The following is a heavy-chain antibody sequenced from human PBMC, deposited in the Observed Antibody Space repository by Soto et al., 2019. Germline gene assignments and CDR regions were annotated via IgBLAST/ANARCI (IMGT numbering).Heavy chain of an antibody. CDR1: GYTFVNYG. D-gene: IGHD2-8*02. V-gene: IGHV1-18*01. CDR3: ARDGGVLRVHAALDY. J-gene: IGHJ4*02. Sequence: QVHLVQSGSAVKEPGASVKVSCKASGYTFVNYGLSWVRQAPGQGLEWVGWVSTYNGHTNYAQKFQGRVTMTTDTSTSTAYMELWSLRSDDTAVYYCARDGGVLRVHAALDYWGQGTLVTVPA. CDR2: VSTYNGHT.